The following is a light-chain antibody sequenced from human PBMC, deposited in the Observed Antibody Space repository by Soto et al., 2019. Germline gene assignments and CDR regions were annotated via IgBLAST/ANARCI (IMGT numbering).Light chain of an antibody. CDR3: QQRSNWPKT. J-gene: IGKJ1*01. CDR1: QTVSSF. Sequence: EVVLTESPATLSLSRWEIATLSCRASQTVSSFLAWYQQRPGQAPRLLIYDASHRATGIPARFSGSGSGTDFTLTISSLEPEDFAVYYCQQRSNWPKTFGQGTKVDIK. V-gene: IGKV3-11*01. CDR2: DAS.